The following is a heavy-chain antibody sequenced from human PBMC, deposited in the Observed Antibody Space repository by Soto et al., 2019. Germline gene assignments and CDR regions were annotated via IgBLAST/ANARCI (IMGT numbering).Heavy chain of an antibody. J-gene: IGHJ4*02. CDR1: SGSIDSSNW. Sequence: QVQLQESGPGLVKPSGTLSLTCAVSSGSIDSSNWWSWVRQPPGKGLEWIGAIYHSGSTNYNPSLKSRVTISVDKSKNHFSLKPTSVTAADTAVYYCARDRSSGSYYYWYFDYWGQGTLVTVSS. V-gene: IGHV4-4*02. D-gene: IGHD3-10*01. CDR3: ARDRSSGSYYYWYFDY. CDR2: IYHSGST.